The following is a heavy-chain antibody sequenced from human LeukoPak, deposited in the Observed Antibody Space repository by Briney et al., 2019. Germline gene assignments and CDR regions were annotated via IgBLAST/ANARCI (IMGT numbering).Heavy chain of an antibody. Sequence: GGSLRLSCAASGFTFSDYYMSWIRQAPGNGLEWVSYISSSGSTIYYADSVKGRFTISRDNAKNSLYLQMNSLRAEDTAVYYCARDQRYYDSSGYEDYWGQGTLVTVSS. CDR1: GFTFSDYY. CDR2: ISSSGSTI. D-gene: IGHD3-22*01. J-gene: IGHJ4*02. V-gene: IGHV3-11*01. CDR3: ARDQRYYDSSGYEDY.